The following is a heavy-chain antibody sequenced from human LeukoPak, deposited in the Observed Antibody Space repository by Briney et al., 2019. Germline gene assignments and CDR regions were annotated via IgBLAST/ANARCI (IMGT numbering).Heavy chain of an antibody. Sequence: RGESVKISCKGSGYSFTSYWIGWVRQMPGKGLEWMGIIYPGDSDTRYSPSFQGQVTISAVKSISTAYLQWSSLKASDTAMYYCARPQWELLQDDAFDIWGQGTMVTVSS. V-gene: IGHV5-51*01. CDR2: IYPGDSDT. CDR1: GYSFTSYW. CDR3: ARPQWELLQDDAFDI. D-gene: IGHD1-26*01. J-gene: IGHJ3*02.